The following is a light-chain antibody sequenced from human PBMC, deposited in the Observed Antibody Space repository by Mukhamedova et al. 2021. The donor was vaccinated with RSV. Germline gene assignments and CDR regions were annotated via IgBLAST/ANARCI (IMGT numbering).Light chain of an antibody. CDR2: KAS. CDR3: QQYNSYPFT. J-gene: IGKJ3*01. Sequence: WYQRRVHGKAPKLLIYKASTLQGGVPSRFSGNGSGTETEFTLTISSLQPDDFATYYCQQYNSYPFTFGPGTKVDIK. V-gene: IGKV1-5*03.